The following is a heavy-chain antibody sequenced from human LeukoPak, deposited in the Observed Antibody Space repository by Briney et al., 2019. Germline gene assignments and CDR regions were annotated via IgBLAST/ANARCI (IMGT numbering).Heavy chain of an antibody. CDR3: AGSISMIRGPPQRPFDY. V-gene: IGHV4-39*07. Sequence: PSETLSLTCTVSGGSISNSSHYWGWIRQPPGKGLEWIGRIYTSGITNYNPSLKSRVTMSVDTSKNQFSLKLSSVTAADTAVYYCAGSISMIRGPPQRPFDYWGQGTLVTVSS. CDR1: GGSISNSSHY. D-gene: IGHD3-10*01. J-gene: IGHJ4*02. CDR2: IYTSGIT.